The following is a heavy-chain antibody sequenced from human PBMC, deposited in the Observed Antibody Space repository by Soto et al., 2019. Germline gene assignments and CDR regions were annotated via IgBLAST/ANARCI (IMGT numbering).Heavy chain of an antibody. J-gene: IGHJ6*02. D-gene: IGHD3-10*01. CDR2: ISGSGGST. Sequence: WGSLRLSCAASGFTFSSYAMSWVRQAPGKGLEWVSAISGSGGSTYYADSVKGRFTISRDNSKNTLYLQMNSLRAEDTAVYYCAKEGLWFGELYAYYYGMDVWGQGTTVTVSS. CDR1: GFTFSSYA. V-gene: IGHV3-23*01. CDR3: AKEGLWFGELYAYYYGMDV.